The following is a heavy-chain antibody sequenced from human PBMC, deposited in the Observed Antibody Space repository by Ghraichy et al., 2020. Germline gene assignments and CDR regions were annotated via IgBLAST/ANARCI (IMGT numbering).Heavy chain of an antibody. CDR2: IWYDGSNK. D-gene: IGHD6-13*01. J-gene: IGHJ6*03. V-gene: IGHV3-33*01. CDR3: ARAQGIAAAHYYYYMDV. Sequence: GGSLRLSCAASGFTFSSYGMHWVRQAPGKGLEWVAVIWYDGSNKYYADSVKGRFTISRDNSKNTLYLQMNSLRAEDTAVYYCARAQGIAAAHYYYYMDVWGKGTTVTVSS. CDR1: GFTFSSYG.